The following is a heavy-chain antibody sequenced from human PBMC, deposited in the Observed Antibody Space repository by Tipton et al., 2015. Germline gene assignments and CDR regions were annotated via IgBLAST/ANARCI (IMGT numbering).Heavy chain of an antibody. CDR1: GGSVSSGSYY. D-gene: IGHD3-22*01. CDR2: IYYSGST. Sequence: LRLSCTVSGGSVSSGSYYWSWIRQPPGKELEWIGYIYYSGSTNYNPSLKSRVTISVDTSKNQFSLKLSSVTAADTAVYYCARETTYCYDSSGGPVNYFDCWGQGTLVAVSS. CDR3: ARETTYCYDSSGGPVNYFDC. V-gene: IGHV4-61*01. J-gene: IGHJ4*02.